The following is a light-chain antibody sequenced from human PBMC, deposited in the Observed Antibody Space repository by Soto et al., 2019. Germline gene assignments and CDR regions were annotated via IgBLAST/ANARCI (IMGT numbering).Light chain of an antibody. CDR3: ASWDDSLSGVV. CDR1: TSNLGSNF. J-gene: IGLJ3*02. V-gene: IGLV1-47*01. CDR2: RNN. Sequence: QSLLTQPPSASGTPGQRVTISCSGSTSNLGSNFIYWHQQLPGAAPKLLISRNNQRPSGVPDRFSGSKSGTSASLAISGLRSEDEAVYHCASWDDSLSGVVFGGGTKVTVL.